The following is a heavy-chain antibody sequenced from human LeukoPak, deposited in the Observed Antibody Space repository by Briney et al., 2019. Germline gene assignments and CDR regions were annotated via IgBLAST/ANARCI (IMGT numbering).Heavy chain of an antibody. V-gene: IGHV1-69*06. D-gene: IGHD3-3*01. J-gene: IGHJ6*03. CDR3: ARGPILRFLEWSQRYYYYMDV. CDR2: IIPIFGTA. CDR1: GYTFTSYG. Sequence: SVKVSCKASGYTFTSYGISWVRQAPGQGLEWMGGIIPIFGTANYAQKFQGRVTITADKSTSTACMELSSLRSEDTAVYYCARGPILRFLEWSQRYYYYMDVWGKGTTVTVSS.